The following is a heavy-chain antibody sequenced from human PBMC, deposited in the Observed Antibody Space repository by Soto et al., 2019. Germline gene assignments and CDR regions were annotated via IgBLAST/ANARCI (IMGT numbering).Heavy chain of an antibody. J-gene: IGHJ4*02. CDR3: AKGSSGFRPYYFDY. CDR1: GFTFSSYD. Sequence: PGGSLRLSCAASGFTFSSYDMHWVRQATGKGLEWVSAIGTAGDTYYPGSVKGRFTISRENAKTTLYLQMNSLRADDTALYYCAKGSSGFRPYYFDYWGQGSLVTVSS. V-gene: IGHV3-13*04. CDR2: IGTAGDT. D-gene: IGHD6-19*01.